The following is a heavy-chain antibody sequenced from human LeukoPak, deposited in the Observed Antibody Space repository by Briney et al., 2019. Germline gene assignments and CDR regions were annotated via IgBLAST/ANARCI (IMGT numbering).Heavy chain of an antibody. D-gene: IGHD2-15*01. Sequence: GGSLRLSCVASGFTFSRYDMHRVRQAPGKGLEWVAVTSNDGRKEIYADPAKGRFTVSRDNSKNTLYLQMNSLRIEDTAVYFCARAAAVSGAFRDNWFDPWGQGTLVTVSS. J-gene: IGHJ5*02. CDR2: TSNDGRKE. CDR1: GFTFSRYD. CDR3: ARAAAVSGAFRDNWFDP. V-gene: IGHV3-30*04.